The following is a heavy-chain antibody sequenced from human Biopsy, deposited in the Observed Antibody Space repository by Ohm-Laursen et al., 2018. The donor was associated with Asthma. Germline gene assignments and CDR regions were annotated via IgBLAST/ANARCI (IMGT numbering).Heavy chain of an antibody. V-gene: IGHV3-30*18. CDR1: GFSFGSYG. J-gene: IGHJ4*02. CDR3: VKDIRLQLWGFDS. D-gene: IGHD6-13*01. Sequence: SLRLSCAASGFSFGSYGMHWVRQAPGKGLEWVAVMSFDGRQTYYADSVKGRFTISRDNAENSLYLQMNSLRGADTALYYCVKDIRLQLWGFDSWGQGTLVAVSS. CDR2: MSFDGRQT.